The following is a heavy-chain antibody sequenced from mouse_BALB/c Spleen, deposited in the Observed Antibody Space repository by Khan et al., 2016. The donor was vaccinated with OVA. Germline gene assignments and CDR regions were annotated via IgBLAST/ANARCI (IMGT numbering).Heavy chain of an antibody. V-gene: IGHV2-6-5*01. CDR1: GFSLTDYA. J-gene: IGHJ4*01. CDR3: ARYPPYYSVDY. Sequence: QVQLKESGPGLVAPSQSLYITCTVSGFSLTDYAVSWIRQPPGKGLEWLGVIRGSGSKYYNSVLKHKLCIVTDNSKSQVFLKMTCLQTDDTAVYFCARYPPYYSVDYWGQGTSVTVSS. CDR2: IRGSGSK.